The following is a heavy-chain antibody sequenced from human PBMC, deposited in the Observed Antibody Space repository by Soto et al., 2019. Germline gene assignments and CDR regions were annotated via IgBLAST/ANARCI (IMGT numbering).Heavy chain of an antibody. CDR3: ARGIQYRYGMDV. CDR1: GFTFSDHW. J-gene: IGHJ6*02. D-gene: IGHD4-4*01. V-gene: IGHV3-74*01. Sequence: EVQLVESGGGLVQPGGSLRLSCAAAGFTFSDHWMHWVGQAPGKGLVWVSRINGDGTNTFYADSVKGRFSISRDNAKNTVYLHMYSLRGEDTAVYYCARGIQYRYGMDVWGQGTTVTVSS. CDR2: INGDGTNT.